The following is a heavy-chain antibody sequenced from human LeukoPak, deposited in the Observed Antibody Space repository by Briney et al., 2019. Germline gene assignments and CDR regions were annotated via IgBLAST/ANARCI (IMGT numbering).Heavy chain of an antibody. D-gene: IGHD1-26*01. V-gene: IGHV1-69*04. CDR2: IIPVFDIP. CDR3: ASEEERAFDL. Sequence: GASVKVSCKASGDFFASYAISWVRQAPGQGLEWMGRIIPVFDIPNYVERFQDRVTITADKSTSTAYMELRSLRPEDTAYYYCASEEERAFDLWGQGTLVTVSS. CDR1: GDFFASYA. J-gene: IGHJ4*02.